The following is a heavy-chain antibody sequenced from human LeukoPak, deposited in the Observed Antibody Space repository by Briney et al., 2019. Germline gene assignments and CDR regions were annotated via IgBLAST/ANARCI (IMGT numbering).Heavy chain of an antibody. CDR1: GGSISSYY. CDR2: IYYSGST. J-gene: IGHJ3*02. CDR3: ARARRRDAFDI. Sequence: PSETLSLTCNVSGGSISSYYWSWIRQPPGKGLEWIGYIYYSGSTNYNPSLKSRVTISVDTSKNQFSLKLSSVTAADTAVYYCARARRRDAFDIWGKGTMVTVSS. V-gene: IGHV4-59*01.